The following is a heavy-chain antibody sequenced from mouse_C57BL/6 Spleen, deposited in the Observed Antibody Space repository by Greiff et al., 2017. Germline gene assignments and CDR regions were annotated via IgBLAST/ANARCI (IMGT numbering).Heavy chain of an antibody. J-gene: IGHJ2*01. CDR1: GYTFTSYW. D-gene: IGHD2-1*01. CDR3: AFDYGNYGNYFDY. Sequence: VQLQQPGTELVKPGASVKLSCKASGYTFTSYWMHWVKQRPGQGLEWIGNINPSNGGTNYNEKFKSKATLTVDKSSSTAYMQLSSLTSEDSAVYFCAFDYGNYGNYFDYWGQGTTLTVSS. CDR2: INPSNGGT. V-gene: IGHV1-53*01.